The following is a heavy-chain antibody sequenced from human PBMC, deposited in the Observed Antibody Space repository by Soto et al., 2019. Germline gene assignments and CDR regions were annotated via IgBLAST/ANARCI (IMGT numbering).Heavy chain of an antibody. CDR1: GFTFSSYW. V-gene: IGHV3-7*01. J-gene: IGHJ4*02. CDR3: AREGMEREQLVRSYFDY. Sequence: GESLKISCAASGFTFSSYWMSWVRQAPGKGLEWVANIKQDGSEKYYVDSVKGRFTISRDNAKNSLYLQMNSLRAEDTAVYYCAREGMEREQLVRSYFDYWGQGTLVTVSS. CDR2: IKQDGSEK. D-gene: IGHD6-6*01.